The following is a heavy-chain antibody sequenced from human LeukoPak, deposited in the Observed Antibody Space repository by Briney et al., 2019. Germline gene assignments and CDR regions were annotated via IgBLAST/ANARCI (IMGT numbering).Heavy chain of an antibody. CDR3: ARGSSSWSFDY. J-gene: IGHJ4*02. CDR1: GGSISGYY. CDR2: IYSSVST. Sequence: SETLSLTCTVSGGSISGYYWNWIRQPAGKGLEWIGRIYSSVSTNYNPSLKSRVTLSVDRSKNQFSLKLSSVTAADTAVYYCARGSSSWSFDYWGQGTLVTVSS. V-gene: IGHV4-4*07. D-gene: IGHD6-13*01.